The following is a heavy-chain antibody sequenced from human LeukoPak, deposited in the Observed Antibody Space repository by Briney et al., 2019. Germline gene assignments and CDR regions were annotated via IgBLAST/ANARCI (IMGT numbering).Heavy chain of an antibody. CDR2: IYYSGST. D-gene: IGHD1-26*01. J-gene: IGHJ6*02. Sequence: PSETLSLTCTVSGGSISSYYWSWIRQPPGKGLEWIGYIYYSGSTNYNPSLKSRVTMSVDTSKDLFSLKVSSVTAADTAVYYCARGRSNYYGMDVWGQGTTVTVSS. CDR3: ARGRSNYYGMDV. V-gene: IGHV4-59*01. CDR1: GGSISSYY.